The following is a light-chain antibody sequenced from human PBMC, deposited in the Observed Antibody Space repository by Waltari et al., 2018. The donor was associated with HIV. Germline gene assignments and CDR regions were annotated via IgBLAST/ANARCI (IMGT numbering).Light chain of an antibody. CDR3: ASNRLDYTLI. CDR1: STASRFYQY. Sequence: QSALTQPASVSGFLGQSIYISCPGISTASRFYQYVSWSQQYPGKIPRLIIFDINNRPSGVSDHFSGSRSGNSASLTFSGLQSGDEAHYYCASNRLDYTLIFGGGTKLTVL. V-gene: IGLV2-14*03. J-gene: IGLJ2*01. CDR2: DIN.